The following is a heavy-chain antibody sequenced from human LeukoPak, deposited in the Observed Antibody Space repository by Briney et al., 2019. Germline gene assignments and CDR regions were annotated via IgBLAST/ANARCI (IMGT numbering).Heavy chain of an antibody. CDR2: TYYKSKWYD. D-gene: IGHD3-10*01. J-gene: IGHJ6*02. Sequence: SQPLSLTCAISGDSVSSNSAAWTWIRQSPPRGLEWLGRTYYKSKWYDDYAVSVRSRIIINPDTSRNQFSLQLRSVTPEDTAVYFCARLKVTLVRGIIYDYYGLDVWGQGTPVSVSS. CDR1: GDSVSSNSAA. V-gene: IGHV6-1*01. CDR3: ARLKVTLVRGIIYDYYGLDV.